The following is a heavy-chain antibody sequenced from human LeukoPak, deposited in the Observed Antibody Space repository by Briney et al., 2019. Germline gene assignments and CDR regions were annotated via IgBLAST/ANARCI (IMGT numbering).Heavy chain of an antibody. V-gene: IGHV4-61*01. CDR1: GGSVSSGSYY. D-gene: IGHD2-15*01. Sequence: PSETLSLTCTVSGGSVSSGSYYWSWIRQPPGKGLEWIGYIYYSGSTNYNPSLKSRVTISVDTSKNQFSLKLSSVTAADTAVYYCARGDIVVVVGATSYYYYGMDVWGQGTTVTVSS. J-gene: IGHJ6*02. CDR3: ARGDIVVVVGATSYYYYGMDV. CDR2: IYYSGST.